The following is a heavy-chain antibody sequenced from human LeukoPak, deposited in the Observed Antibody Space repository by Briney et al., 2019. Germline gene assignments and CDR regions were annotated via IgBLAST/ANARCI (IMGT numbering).Heavy chain of an antibody. CDR2: IIPILGVT. CDR3: ARDGVGHEYGFDY. V-gene: IGHV1-69*04. Sequence: ASVKVSCKASGGTLSRNAITWVRQAPGQGLEWMGRIIPILGVTDYAQKFQGRVTITADKSTSTAYMELSRLRSEDTAVYYCARDGVGHEYGFDYWGQGTLVTASS. D-gene: IGHD3-3*01. J-gene: IGHJ4*02. CDR1: GGTLSRNA.